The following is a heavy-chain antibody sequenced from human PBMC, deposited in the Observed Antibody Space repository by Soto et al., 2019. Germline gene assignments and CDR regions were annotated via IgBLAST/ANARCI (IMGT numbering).Heavy chain of an antibody. Sequence: GGSLRLSCAASGFTFSSYAMSWVRQAPGRGLEWVSAISGSGGSTYYADSVKGRFTISRDNSKNTLYLQMNSLRAEDTAVYYCAKDCLSDELGLRLFCYGMDVWGQGTTVTVSS. CDR2: ISGSGGST. V-gene: IGHV3-23*01. J-gene: IGHJ6*02. CDR3: AKDCLSDELGLRLFCYGMDV. D-gene: IGHD1-7*01. CDR1: GFTFSSYA.